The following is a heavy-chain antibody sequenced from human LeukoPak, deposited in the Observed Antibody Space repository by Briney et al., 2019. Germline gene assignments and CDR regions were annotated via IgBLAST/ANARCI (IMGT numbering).Heavy chain of an antibody. CDR3: ARHFTVVAAFDY. J-gene: IGHJ4*02. CDR2: IYPGDSDT. V-gene: IGHV5-51*01. CDR1: GSRFTSYW. D-gene: IGHD2-15*01. Sequence: GASLKISCKGSGSRFTSYWIGWVRQMPGKGLEWMGIIYPGDSDTRYSPSFQGQVTISADKSISTAYLQWSSLKASDTAMYYCARHFTVVAAFDYWGQGTLVTVSS.